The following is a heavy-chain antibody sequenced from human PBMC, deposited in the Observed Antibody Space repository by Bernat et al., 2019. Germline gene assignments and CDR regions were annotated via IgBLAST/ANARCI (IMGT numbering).Heavy chain of an antibody. Sequence: EVQLLESGGGLVQPGGSLRLSCAASGFTFTSYAMSWVRQAPGKGLEWVSASSVSGGSTYYADSVKGRFTMSRDNSKNTLYLQMNSLRAEDTAVYYCAKDDCAGDCHYWYFDLWGRGTLVTVSS. J-gene: IGHJ2*01. V-gene: IGHV3-23*01. D-gene: IGHD2-21*02. CDR1: GFTFTSYA. CDR3: AKDDCAGDCHYWYFDL. CDR2: SSVSGGST.